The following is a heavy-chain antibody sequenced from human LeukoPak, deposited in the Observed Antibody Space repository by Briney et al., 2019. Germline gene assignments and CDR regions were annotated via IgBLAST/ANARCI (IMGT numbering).Heavy chain of an antibody. CDR1: GGSFSGYY. CDR3: ARGYCSGGSCYHPDY. CDR2: INHSGST. D-gene: IGHD2-15*01. J-gene: IGHJ4*02. Sequence: SETLSLTCAVYGGSFSGYYWSWIRQPPGKGLEWIGEINHSGSTNYNPSLKSRVTISVDTSKNQFSLKLSSVTAADTAVYYCARGYCSGGSCYHPDYWGQGTLVTVSS. V-gene: IGHV4-34*01.